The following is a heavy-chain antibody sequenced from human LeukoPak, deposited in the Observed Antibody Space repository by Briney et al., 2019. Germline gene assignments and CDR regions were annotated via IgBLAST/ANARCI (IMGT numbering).Heavy chain of an antibody. D-gene: IGHD6-13*01. CDR1: GGSISTYY. CDR2: NYNRGTT. Sequence: SETLSLTCSVSGGSISTYYWSWIRQPPGKGLEWIGYNYNRGTTSYNPSLKSRVTISVDRSKNRFSLSLTSVTAADTAVYYCARERASAGPHFEHWGRGILVTVSS. J-gene: IGHJ4*02. CDR3: ARERASAGPHFEH. V-gene: IGHV4-59*01.